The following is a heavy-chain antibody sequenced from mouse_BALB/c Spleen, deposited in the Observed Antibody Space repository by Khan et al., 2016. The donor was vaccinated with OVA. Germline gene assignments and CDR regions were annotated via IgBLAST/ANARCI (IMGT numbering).Heavy chain of an antibody. D-gene: IGHD1-1*01. Sequence: EVQLQESGPGLVKPSQSLSLTCTVTGYSITSGYAWYWIRQSPGNKLEWMGYISYSGGTSYNPSLKSRTPITRDTSKNPFFLQLNSVTTEDTATYYDVRGNYYGYYFGYWGQGTTLTVSS. CDR2: ISYSGGT. V-gene: IGHV3-2*02. CDR3: VRGNYYGYYFGY. J-gene: IGHJ2*01. CDR1: GYSITSGYA.